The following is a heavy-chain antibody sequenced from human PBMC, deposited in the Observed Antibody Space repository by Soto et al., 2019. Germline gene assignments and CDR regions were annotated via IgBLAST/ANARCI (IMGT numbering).Heavy chain of an antibody. Sequence: SETLSLTCTVSGGSISSYYWSWIRQPPGKGLEWIGYIYYSGNPYYNPSLKSRVIISVDRSKNQFSLKLSSVTAADTAMYYCARMWSGYNSHWSQGTLVTVSS. CDR2: IYYSGNP. D-gene: IGHD6-25*01. J-gene: IGHJ4*02. CDR3: ARMWSGYNSH. V-gene: IGHV4-59*12. CDR1: GGSISSYY.